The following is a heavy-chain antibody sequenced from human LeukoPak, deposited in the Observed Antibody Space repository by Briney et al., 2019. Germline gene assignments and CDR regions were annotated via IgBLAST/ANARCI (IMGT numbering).Heavy chain of an antibody. D-gene: IGHD2-15*01. CDR1: GFTFSTFA. V-gene: IGHV3-23*01. CDR2: ISGSGGST. Sequence: PGGSLRLSCAASGFTFSTFAMSWVRQAPGKGLEWVSAISGSGGSTYYADSVKGRFTISRDNSKNTMYLQMNSLRAEDTAVYYCAKRYCDGGSCNFYYYYGMDVWGQGTTVTVSS. CDR3: AKRYCDGGSCNFYYYYGMDV. J-gene: IGHJ6*02.